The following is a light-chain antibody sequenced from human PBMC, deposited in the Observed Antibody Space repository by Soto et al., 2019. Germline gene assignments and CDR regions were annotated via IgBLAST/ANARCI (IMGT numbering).Light chain of an antibody. CDR3: QQYNNWFSIT. CDR2: GAS. V-gene: IGKV3-15*01. J-gene: IGKJ5*01. CDR1: QSVRGN. Sequence: EIVMTQSPATLSVSPGERATLSCRASQSVRGNLAWYQQKPGQAPRLLIYGASTRANGIPARFSGSGSGAEFTLTISSLQSEDFAVYYCQQYNNWFSITFGQGTRLEI.